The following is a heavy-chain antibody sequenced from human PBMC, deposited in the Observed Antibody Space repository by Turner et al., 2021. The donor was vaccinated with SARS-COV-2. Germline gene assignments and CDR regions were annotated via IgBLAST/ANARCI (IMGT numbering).Heavy chain of an antibody. V-gene: IGHV3-30*18. D-gene: IGHD1-26*01. CDR2: ISYDGSNK. CDR3: AKGGYSGSTFDY. J-gene: IGHJ4*02. Sequence: QVQLVESGGGVVQPGRSLRLSCAASGFTFRSYGMHRVRQAPGKGLEWVAVISYDGSNKYYADSVKGRFTISRDKSKNTLYLQMNSLRTEDTAVYYCAKGGYSGSTFDYWGQGTLVTVSS. CDR1: GFTFRSYG.